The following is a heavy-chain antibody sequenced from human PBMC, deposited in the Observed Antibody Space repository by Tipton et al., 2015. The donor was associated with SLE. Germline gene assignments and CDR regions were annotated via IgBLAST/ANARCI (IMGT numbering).Heavy chain of an antibody. J-gene: IGHJ4*02. CDR3: AGSLEWLLYGVDY. CDR2: ISYHGSNK. CDR1: GFTFSTYA. D-gene: IGHD3-3*01. V-gene: IGHV3-30*04. Sequence: SLRLSCAASGFTFSTYAMHWVRQAPGKGLEWVAVISYHGSNKYYADSVKGRFTISRDNSKNTLYLQMNSLRADDTAVYYCAGSLEWLLYGVDYWGQGTLVTVSS.